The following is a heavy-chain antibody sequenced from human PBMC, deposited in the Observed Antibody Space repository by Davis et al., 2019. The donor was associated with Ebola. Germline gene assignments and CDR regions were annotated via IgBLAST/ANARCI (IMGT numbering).Heavy chain of an antibody. J-gene: IGHJ3*02. V-gene: IGHV3-48*04. CDR3: ARSIIAARSIFVGAFDI. D-gene: IGHD6-6*01. CDR1: GFTFSSYS. Sequence: GESLKISCAASGFTFSSYSMNWVRQAPGKGLEWVSYISSSSSTIYYADSVKGRFTISRDNAKNSLYLQMNSLRPEDTAVYYCARSIIAARSIFVGAFDIWGQGTMVTVSS. CDR2: ISSSSSTI.